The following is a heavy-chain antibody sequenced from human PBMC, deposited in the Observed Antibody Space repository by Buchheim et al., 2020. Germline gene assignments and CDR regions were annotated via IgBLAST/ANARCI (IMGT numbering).Heavy chain of an antibody. CDR2: ISYDGSNK. CDR1: GFTFSSYA. V-gene: IGHV3-30-3*01. Sequence: QVQLVESGGGVVQPGRSLRLSCAASGFTFSSYAMHWVRQAPGKGLEWVAVISYDGSNKYYADSVKGRFTISRDNSKNTLYLQMNSLRAEDTAVYYCARDAYYYDSSGYYLPYYYYYGMDVWGQGTT. D-gene: IGHD3-22*01. CDR3: ARDAYYYDSSGYYLPYYYYYGMDV. J-gene: IGHJ6*02.